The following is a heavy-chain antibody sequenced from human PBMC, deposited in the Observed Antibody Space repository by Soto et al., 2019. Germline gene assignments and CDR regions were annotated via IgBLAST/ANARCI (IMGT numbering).Heavy chain of an antibody. D-gene: IGHD3-22*01. CDR3: ARSPYSSGSYYPIDY. Sequence: GASVKVSCKASGYNFIYYYIHWVRQAPGQGFEWMGVINPNTGSTSYAQKLQGRVTMTRDTSTSTAYMELGSLRPEDTAFYFCARSPYSSGSYYPIDYWGQGTLVTVSS. CDR2: INPNTGST. V-gene: IGHV1-46*01. J-gene: IGHJ4*02. CDR1: GYNFIYYY.